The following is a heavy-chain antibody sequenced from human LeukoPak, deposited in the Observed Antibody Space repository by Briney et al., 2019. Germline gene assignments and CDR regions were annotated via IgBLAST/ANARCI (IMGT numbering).Heavy chain of an antibody. J-gene: IGHJ4*02. Sequence: SETLSLTSTVSGGSISSGGYYWSWIRQHPGTGLEWIGYIYYSGSTYYNPSLKSRVTISVDTSKNQFSLKPSSVTAADTAVYYWARGISSSLAYDRSGYTDYWGQGTLVTVSS. CDR2: IYYSGST. D-gene: IGHD3-22*01. V-gene: IGHV4-31*03. CDR1: GGSISSGGYY. CDR3: ARGISSSLAYDRSGYTDY.